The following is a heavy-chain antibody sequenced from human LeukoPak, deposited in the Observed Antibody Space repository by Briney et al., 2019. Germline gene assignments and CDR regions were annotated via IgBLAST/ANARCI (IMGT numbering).Heavy chain of an antibody. D-gene: IGHD3-22*01. J-gene: IGHJ3*02. CDR2: ISGSGGST. Sequence: GRSLRLSCAASGFTFSSYAMSWVRQAPGKGLEWVSAISGSGGSTYYADSVKGRFTISRDNSKNTLYLQMNSLRAEDTAVYYCAKDLRRFTMNDAFDIWGQGTMVTVSS. CDR3: AKDLRRFTMNDAFDI. V-gene: IGHV3-23*01. CDR1: GFTFSSYA.